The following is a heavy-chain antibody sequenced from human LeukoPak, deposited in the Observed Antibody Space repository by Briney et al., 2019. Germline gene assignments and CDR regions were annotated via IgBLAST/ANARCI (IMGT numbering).Heavy chain of an antibody. D-gene: IGHD6-13*01. V-gene: IGHV4-59*08. CDR2: IYYSGST. J-gene: IGHJ3*02. CDR3: ARHLGLEQQLVRRGAFDI. CDR1: GGSISSYY. Sequence: PSETLFLTCTVSGGSISSYYWSWIRQPPGKGLEWIGYIYYSGSTNYNPSLKSRVTISVDTSKNQFSLKLSSVTVADTAVYYCARHLGLEQQLVRRGAFDIWGQGTMVTVSS.